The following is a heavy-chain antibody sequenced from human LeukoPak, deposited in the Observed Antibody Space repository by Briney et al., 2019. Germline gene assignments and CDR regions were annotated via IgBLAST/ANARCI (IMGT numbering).Heavy chain of an antibody. V-gene: IGHV4-34*01. CDR3: ARVRPGGHLDY. Sequence: SETLSLTCAVYGGSFSGYYWSWIRQPPGKGLEWIGEINHSGSTYYNPSLKSRVTISVDRSKNQFSLKLSSVTAADTAVYYCARVRPGGHLDYWGQGTLVTVSS. J-gene: IGHJ4*02. CDR2: INHSGST. CDR1: GGSFSGYY. D-gene: IGHD1-14*01.